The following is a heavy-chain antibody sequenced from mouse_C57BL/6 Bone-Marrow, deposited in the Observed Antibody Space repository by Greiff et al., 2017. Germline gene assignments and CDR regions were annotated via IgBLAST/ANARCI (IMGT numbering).Heavy chain of an antibody. D-gene: IGHD1-1*01. CDR1: GYAFSSSW. CDR2: IYPGDGDT. CDR3: AKRGYYGSSYEGFAY. V-gene: IGHV1-82*01. J-gene: IGHJ3*01. Sequence: VKVVESGPELVKPGASVKISCKASGYAFSSSWMNWVKQRPGKGLEWIGRIYPGDGDTNYNGKFKGKATLTADKSSSTAYMQLSSLTSEDSAVYFCAKRGYYGSSYEGFAYWGQGTLVTVSA.